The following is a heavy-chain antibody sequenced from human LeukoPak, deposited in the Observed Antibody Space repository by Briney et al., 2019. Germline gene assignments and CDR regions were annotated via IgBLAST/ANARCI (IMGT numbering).Heavy chain of an antibody. CDR2: IYYSGST. Sequence: SETLSLTCTVSGGSISSYYWSWIRQPPGKGLEWIGYIYYSGSTNYNPSLKSRVTISVDTSKNQFSLKLSSVTAADTAVYYCSRDQSGGWRIAASFDSWGQGTLVIVSS. CDR3: SRDQSGGWRIAASFDS. J-gene: IGHJ4*02. CDR1: GGSISSYY. V-gene: IGHV4-59*01. D-gene: IGHD6-6*01.